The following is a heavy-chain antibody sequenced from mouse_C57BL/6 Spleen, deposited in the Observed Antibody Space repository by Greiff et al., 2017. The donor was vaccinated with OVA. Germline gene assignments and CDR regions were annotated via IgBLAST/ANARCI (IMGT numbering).Heavy chain of an antibody. CDR2: ISSGSSTI. CDR3: ANWDRFAY. D-gene: IGHD4-1*01. J-gene: IGHJ3*01. Sequence: EVQLVESGGGLVKPGGSLKLSCAASGFTFSDYGMHWVRQAPEKGLEWVAYISSGSSTISYADTVKGRFTISRDNAKNTLFLQMTSLRSEDTAMYYCANWDRFAYWGQGTLVTVSA. CDR1: GFTFSDYG. V-gene: IGHV5-17*01.